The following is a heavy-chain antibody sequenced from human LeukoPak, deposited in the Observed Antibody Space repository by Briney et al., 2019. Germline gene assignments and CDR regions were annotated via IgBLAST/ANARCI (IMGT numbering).Heavy chain of an antibody. J-gene: IGHJ6*03. V-gene: IGHV4-59*01. CDR3: ARVLRAYPHYYYYMDV. CDR1: GGSISSYY. Sequence: SETLSLTCTVSGGSISSYYWNWIRQPPGKGLEWIGYIFYSGSSNYNPSLKSRVTMSVDTSKNQFSLSLNSVTAADTAVYYCARVLRAYPHYYYYMDVWGKGTTVTVSS. CDR2: IFYSGSS.